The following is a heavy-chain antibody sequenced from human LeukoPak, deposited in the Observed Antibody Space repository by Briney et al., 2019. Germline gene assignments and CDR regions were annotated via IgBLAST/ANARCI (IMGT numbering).Heavy chain of an antibody. Sequence: PSETLSLTCTVSGYSISSGYYWGWIRRPPGKGLEWIGSIYHSGSTYYNPSLKSRVTIPVDTSKNQFSLKLSSVTAADTAVYYCARGLYDYYFDYWGQGTLVTVSS. V-gene: IGHV4-38-2*02. CDR1: GYSISSGYY. CDR3: ARGLYDYYFDY. D-gene: IGHD3-3*01. J-gene: IGHJ4*02. CDR2: IYHSGST.